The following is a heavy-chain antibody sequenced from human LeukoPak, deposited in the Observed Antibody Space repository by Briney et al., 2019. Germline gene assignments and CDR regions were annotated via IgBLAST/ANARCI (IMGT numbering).Heavy chain of an antibody. CDR2: INNDGSTT. CDR1: GFAFSSYW. CDR3: ARDNGGVDI. D-gene: IGHD6-25*01. Sequence: GRSLRLSCAASGFAFSSYWMHWVRQAPGKGLAWVSHINNDGSTTSFADSVKGRFTISRDNARNTLYLQMSSLTAEDTAIYYCARDNGGVDIWGQGTLVTVSS. V-gene: IGHV3-74*01. J-gene: IGHJ5*02.